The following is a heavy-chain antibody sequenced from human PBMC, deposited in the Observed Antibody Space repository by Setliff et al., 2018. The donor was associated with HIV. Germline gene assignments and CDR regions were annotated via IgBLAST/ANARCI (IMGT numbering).Heavy chain of an antibody. CDR1: GGSISSSSYY. CDR2: INCRGNT. V-gene: IGHV4-39*01. J-gene: IGHJ3*02. D-gene: IGHD2-21*01. Sequence: SETLSLTCTVSGGSISSSSYYWGWIRQPPGKGLEWIGGINCRGNTYYNPSLKSRVAISVDTSKNQFPLKLSSVTAADTAVYYCARPRLRGSGAFDIWGQGTMVTVSS. CDR3: ARPRLRGSGAFDI.